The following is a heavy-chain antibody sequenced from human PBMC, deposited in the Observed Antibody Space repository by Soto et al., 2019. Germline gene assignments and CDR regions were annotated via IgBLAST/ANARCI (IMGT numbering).Heavy chain of an antibody. Sequence: GGSLRLSCAASGFTFSSYGMHWVRQAPGKGLEWVAVIWYDGSNKYYADSVKGRFTISRDNSKNTLYLQMNSLRAEDTAVYYCARDFAYYYDSSGSNDAFDIWGQGTMVTVSS. CDR2: IWYDGSNK. D-gene: IGHD3-22*01. CDR1: GFTFSSYG. CDR3: ARDFAYYYDSSGSNDAFDI. J-gene: IGHJ3*02. V-gene: IGHV3-33*01.